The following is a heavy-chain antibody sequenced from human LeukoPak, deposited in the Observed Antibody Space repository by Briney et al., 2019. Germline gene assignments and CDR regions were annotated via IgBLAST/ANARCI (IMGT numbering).Heavy chain of an antibody. Sequence: GGSLRLSCAASGFTVSSNYMSWVRQAPGKGLEWVSVIYSGGSTYYADSVKGRFTISRDDAKNSVYLQMNSLRAEETAVYYCVRDFNTVTTAYLQHWGQGTLVTVSS. CDR3: VRDFNTVTTAYLQH. CDR1: GFTVSSNY. CDR2: IYSGGST. V-gene: IGHV3-53*01. J-gene: IGHJ1*01. D-gene: IGHD4-17*01.